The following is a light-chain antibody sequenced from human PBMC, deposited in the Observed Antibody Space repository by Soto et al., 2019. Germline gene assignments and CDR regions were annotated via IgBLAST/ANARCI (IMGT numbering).Light chain of an antibody. CDR3: QQYNDNWT. CDR1: QSISSW. Sequence: DIQMTQAPSTLSVSVGDRVTITCRASQSISSWLAWYQQKPGQAPKLLIYKASTLQSGVPSRFSGSGSGTEFTLAISSLQPDDSATYYCQQYNDNWTFGQGTKVDIK. CDR2: KAS. J-gene: IGKJ1*01. V-gene: IGKV1-5*03.